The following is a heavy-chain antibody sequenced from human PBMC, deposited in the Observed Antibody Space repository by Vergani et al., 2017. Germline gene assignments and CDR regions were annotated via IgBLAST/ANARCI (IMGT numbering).Heavy chain of an antibody. CDR3: ARGQTGYSRDWSTYFFYMDV. Sequence: QVQLQESGPGLVKPSETLSLTCAVSGYSISSGYYWGWIRQPPGKGLEWIGSIYHSGTTYYNPSLGGRVTMSIDKSKNHFSLTLTSVTAADSAFYFCARGQTGYSRDWSTYFFYMDVWGKGTTVTVSS. J-gene: IGHJ6*03. D-gene: IGHD3/OR15-3a*01. CDR1: GYSISSGYY. CDR2: IYHSGTT. V-gene: IGHV4-38-2*01.